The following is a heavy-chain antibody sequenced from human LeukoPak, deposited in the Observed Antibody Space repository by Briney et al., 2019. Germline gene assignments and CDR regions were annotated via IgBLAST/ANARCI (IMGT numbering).Heavy chain of an antibody. D-gene: IGHD1-26*01. CDR3: AKVFSIVGATTFDY. CDR2: ISGSGGST. CDR1: GFTFSTYW. V-gene: IGHV3-23*01. J-gene: IGHJ4*02. Sequence: GGSLRLSCAASGFTFSTYWMHWVRQAPGKGLEWVSAISGSGGSTYYADSVKGRFTISRDNSKNTLYLQMNSLRAEDTAVYYCAKVFSIVGATTFDYWGQGTLVTVSS.